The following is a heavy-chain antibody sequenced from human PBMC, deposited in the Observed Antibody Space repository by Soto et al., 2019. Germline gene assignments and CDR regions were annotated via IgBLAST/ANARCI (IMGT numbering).Heavy chain of an antibody. D-gene: IGHD3-10*01. CDR2: IYYSGST. CDR3: ARHPSTITMVRGVIMGGWFDP. V-gene: IGHV4-39*01. J-gene: IGHJ5*02. CDR1: GGTISSSSCY. Sequence: SETLSVTCTVAGGTISSSSCYWGWNRQPPGKGLEWIGSIYYSGSTYYNPSLKSRVTISVDTSKNQFSLKLSSVTAADTAVYYCARHPSTITMVRGVIMGGWFDPWGQGTLVTVSS.